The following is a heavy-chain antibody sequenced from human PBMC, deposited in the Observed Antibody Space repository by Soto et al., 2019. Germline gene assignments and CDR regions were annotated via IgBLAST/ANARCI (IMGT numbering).Heavy chain of an antibody. Sequence: EVQLLESGGGLVQPGGSLRLSCAASGFTFSSYAMSWVRQAPGKGLEWVSVISGSGGSTYYADSVKGRFTISRDNSKNTLYLQMNSVRAEDTAVYYCAKEVSEDFWSGYWAYYYDGMDVWGQGTTVTVSS. CDR2: ISGSGGST. CDR3: AKEVSEDFWSGYWAYYYDGMDV. CDR1: GFTFSSYA. V-gene: IGHV3-23*01. J-gene: IGHJ6*02. D-gene: IGHD3-3*01.